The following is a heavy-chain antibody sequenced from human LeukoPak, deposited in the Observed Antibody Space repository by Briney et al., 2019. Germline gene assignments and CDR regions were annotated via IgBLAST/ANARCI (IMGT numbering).Heavy chain of an antibody. J-gene: IGHJ4*02. CDR3: ASLTMIVVP. CDR1: GGSFSGYY. Sequence: SETLSLTCAVYGGSFSGYYWSWIRQPPGKGLEWIGEINHSGSTNYNPSLKSRVTISVDTSKNQFSLKLSSVTAVDTAVYYCASLTMIVVPWGQGTLVTVSS. D-gene: IGHD3-22*01. V-gene: IGHV4-34*01. CDR2: INHSGST.